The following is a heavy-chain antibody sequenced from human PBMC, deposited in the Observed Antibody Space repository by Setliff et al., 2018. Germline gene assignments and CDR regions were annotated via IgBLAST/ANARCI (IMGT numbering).Heavy chain of an antibody. CDR3: ARGSGRGYSYGLFDY. V-gene: IGHV4-59*02. CDR1: GGSVSTYY. J-gene: IGHJ4*02. CDR2: IFYSGYT. D-gene: IGHD5-18*01. Sequence: SETLSLTCTVSGGSVSTYYWSWIRQPPGKGLEWIGFIFYSGYTHYNPSLESRVTMSVDVSRDQFSLELSSVTAADTAVYFCARGSGRGYSYGLFDYWGQGSLVTVSS.